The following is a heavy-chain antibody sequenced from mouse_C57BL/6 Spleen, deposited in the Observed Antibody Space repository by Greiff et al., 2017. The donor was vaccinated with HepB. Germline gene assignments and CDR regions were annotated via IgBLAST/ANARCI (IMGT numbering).Heavy chain of an antibody. V-gene: IGHV1-81*01. CDR2: IYPRSGNT. CDR3: ARGGIYDGYYGFAY. D-gene: IGHD2-3*01. J-gene: IGHJ3*01. Sequence: VQLQESGAELARPGASVKLSCKASGYTFTSYGISWVKQRTGQGLEWIGAIYPRSGNTYYNEKFKGKATLTADKSSSTAYMELRSLTSEDSAVYFCARGGIYDGYYGFAYWGQGTLVTVSA. CDR1: GYTFTSYG.